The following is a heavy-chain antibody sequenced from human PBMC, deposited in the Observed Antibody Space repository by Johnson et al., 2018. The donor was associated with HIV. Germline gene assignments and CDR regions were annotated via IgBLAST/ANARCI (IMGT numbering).Heavy chain of an antibody. V-gene: IGHV3-33*06. CDR3: AKDKGYYDSSGPKGI. CDR1: GFTFSSYA. J-gene: IGHJ3*02. Sequence: QVQLVESGGGVVQPGRSLRLSCAASGFTFSSYAMHWVRQAPGKGLEWVAVIWYDGNNKYYADSVKGRFTISRDNSKNTLNLQMNSLRAEDTAVYYCAKDKGYYDSSGPKGIWGQGTMVTVSS. D-gene: IGHD3-22*01. CDR2: IWYDGNNK.